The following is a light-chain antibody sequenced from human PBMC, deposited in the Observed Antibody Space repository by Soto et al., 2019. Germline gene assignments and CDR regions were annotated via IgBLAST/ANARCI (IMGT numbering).Light chain of an antibody. CDR2: KAS. CDR1: QSVSNW. J-gene: IGKJ2*01. Sequence: DIQMTQSPSTLSASVGDRVTITCRASQSVSNWLGWYQQKPGKAPKLLIYKASSLESGVPSRFSGSGSGTEFTLTISSLQPDDFATYYCQQYNSYTYTFGQGTKLEIK. CDR3: QQYNSYTYT. V-gene: IGKV1-5*03.